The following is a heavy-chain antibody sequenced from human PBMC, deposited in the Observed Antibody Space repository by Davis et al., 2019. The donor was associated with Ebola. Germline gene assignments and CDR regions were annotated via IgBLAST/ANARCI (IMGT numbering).Heavy chain of an antibody. CDR2: IIPTLGMS. CDR1: GGTFSSYT. CDR3: ATEVTGGFEF. J-gene: IGHJ4*02. Sequence: AASVKVSCKASGGTFSSYTTSWVRQAPGQGLQWVGRIIPTLGMSSFAQNLQGRVTITADESTSTAYMELNTLRSGDTAVYYCATEVTGGFEFWGQGTLVSVSS. V-gene: IGHV1-69*13. D-gene: IGHD2-21*02.